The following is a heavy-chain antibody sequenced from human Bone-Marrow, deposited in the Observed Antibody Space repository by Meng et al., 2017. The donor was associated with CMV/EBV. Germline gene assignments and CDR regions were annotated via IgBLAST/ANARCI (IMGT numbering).Heavy chain of an antibody. J-gene: IGHJ3*02. Sequence: GESLKISCAASGFTFSDYYMSWIRQAPGKGLEWVSYISSSGSTIYYADSVKGRFTISRDNARNSLYLQMNSLRAEDTAVYYCARDFRFLEWLYIDAFDIWGQGTMVTV. CDR3: ARDFRFLEWLYIDAFDI. D-gene: IGHD3-3*01. CDR1: GFTFSDYY. CDR2: ISSSGSTI. V-gene: IGHV3-11*04.